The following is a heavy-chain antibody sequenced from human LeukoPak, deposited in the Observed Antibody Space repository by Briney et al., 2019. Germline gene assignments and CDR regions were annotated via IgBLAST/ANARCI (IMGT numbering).Heavy chain of an antibody. J-gene: IGHJ5*02. CDR2: INHSGST. D-gene: IGHD3-3*01. CDR1: GGSFSGYY. CDR3: ARVAKNYDFWSGYYGALGWFDP. Sequence: SETLSLTCAVYGGSFSGYYRSWIRQPPGKGLEWIGEINHSGSTNYNPSLKGRVTISVDTSKNQFPLKLSSVTAADTAVYYCARVAKNYDFWSGYYGALGWFDPWGQGTLVTVSS. V-gene: IGHV4-34*01.